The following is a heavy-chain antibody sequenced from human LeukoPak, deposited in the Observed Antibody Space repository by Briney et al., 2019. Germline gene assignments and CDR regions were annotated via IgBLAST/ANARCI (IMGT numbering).Heavy chain of an antibody. D-gene: IGHD2-2*01. CDR1: GFTFSDYY. V-gene: IGHV3-11*05. CDR3: ARDQYCRSPGCQGSGYFDY. CDR2: ISSSGSST. J-gene: IGHJ4*02. Sequence: GGSLRLSCAASGFTFSDYYMSWIRQAPGKGLEWVSYISSSGSSTNYADSVKGRFTISRDNAKNSLYLQMNSLRAEDTAVYYCARDQYCRSPGCQGSGYFDYWGQGTLVTVSS.